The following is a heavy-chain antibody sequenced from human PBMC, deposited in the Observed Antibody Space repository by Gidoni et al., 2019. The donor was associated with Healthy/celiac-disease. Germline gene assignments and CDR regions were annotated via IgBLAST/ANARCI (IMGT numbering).Heavy chain of an antibody. D-gene: IGHD3-22*01. Sequence: EVQLLESGGGLVQPGGSLRLSCAASGFNFSSSAMSWVRQAPGKGLERGSAISGSGGSTYYADPVKGRFTISRDNSKNTLYLQMNSLRAEDTAVYYCAKDGYYDSSGYYDANDAFDIWGQGTMVTVSS. CDR3: AKDGYYDSSGYYDANDAFDI. CDR2: ISGSGGST. CDR1: GFNFSSSA. J-gene: IGHJ3*02. V-gene: IGHV3-23*01.